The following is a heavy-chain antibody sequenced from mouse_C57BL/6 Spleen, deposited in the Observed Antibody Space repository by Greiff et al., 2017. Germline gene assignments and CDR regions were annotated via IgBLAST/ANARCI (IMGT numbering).Heavy chain of an antibody. J-gene: IGHJ2*01. D-gene: IGHD2-3*01. CDR3: ARGYDGYY. CDR2: IDPANGNT. V-gene: IGHV14-3*01. CDR1: GFNIKNNY. Sequence: EAQLQQSVAELVRPGASVKLSCTASGFNIKNNYMHWVKQRPEQGLEWIGRIDPANGNTKYAAKFQGKATITADTSSNTAYLQLSSLTAEDTAIYYCARGYDGYYWGQGTTLTVSS.